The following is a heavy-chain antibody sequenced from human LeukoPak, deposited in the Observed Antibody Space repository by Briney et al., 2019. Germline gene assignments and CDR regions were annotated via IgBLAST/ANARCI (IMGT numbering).Heavy chain of an antibody. D-gene: IGHD3-22*01. V-gene: IGHV1-69*05. CDR2: IIPIFGTT. J-gene: IGHJ4*02. CDR1: GYTFTGYY. CDR3: AKDYYDSSGYFDY. Sequence: SVKVSCKASGYTFTGYYMHWVRQAPGQGLEWMGRIIPIFGTTNYAQKLQGRVTITTDESTSTAYMELSSLRSEDTAVYYCAKDYYDSSGYFDYWGQGTLVTVSS.